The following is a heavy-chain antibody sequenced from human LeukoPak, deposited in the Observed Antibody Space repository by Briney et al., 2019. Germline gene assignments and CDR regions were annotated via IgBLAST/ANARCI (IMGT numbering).Heavy chain of an antibody. D-gene: IGHD3-10*01. CDR2: VYTSGST. J-gene: IGHJ5*02. V-gene: IGHV4-61*02. Sequence: SQTLSLTCTVSGGSISSGGYYWSWIRQPAGKGLEWIGRVYTSGSTNYNPSLKSRVTISVDTSKNQFSLKLSSVTAADTAVYYCARDTPLLWFGELRTNWFDPWGQGTLVTVSS. CDR3: ARDTPLLWFGELRTNWFDP. CDR1: GGSISSGGYY.